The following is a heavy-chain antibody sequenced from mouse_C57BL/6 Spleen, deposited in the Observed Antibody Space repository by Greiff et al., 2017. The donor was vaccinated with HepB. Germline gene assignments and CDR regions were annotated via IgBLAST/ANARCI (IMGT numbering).Heavy chain of an antibody. CDR3: ARAPIGSSWFAY. CDR2: IYPGDGDT. V-gene: IGHV1-82*01. Sequence: QVQLKQSGPELVKPGASVKISCKASGYAFSSSWMNWVKQRPGKGLEWIGRIYPGDGDTNYNGKFKGKATLTADKSSSTAYMQLSSLTSEVSAVYFCARAPIGSSWFAYWGQGTLVTVSA. J-gene: IGHJ3*01. CDR1: GYAFSSSW. D-gene: IGHD1-1*01.